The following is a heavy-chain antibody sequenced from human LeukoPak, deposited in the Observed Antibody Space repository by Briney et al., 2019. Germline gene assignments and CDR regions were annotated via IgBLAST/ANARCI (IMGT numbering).Heavy chain of an antibody. CDR3: ARDWGKTVGFEY. CDR2: IYDSGTT. J-gene: IGHJ4*02. D-gene: IGHD3-16*01. Sequence: GGSLRLPCAASGFTVSNNYMSWVRQAPGRGLEWVSVIYDSGTTFYADSVKGRFTISRDNSKNTLYLQMNSLRAEDTAVYYCARDWGKTVGFEYWGQGTLVTVSS. V-gene: IGHV3-53*01. CDR1: GFTVSNNY.